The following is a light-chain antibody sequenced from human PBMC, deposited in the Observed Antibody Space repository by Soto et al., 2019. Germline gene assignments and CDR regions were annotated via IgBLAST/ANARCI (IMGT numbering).Light chain of an antibody. V-gene: IGKV3-11*01. CDR2: DAS. Sequence: ETVLTQSPATLSLSAGERATLSCRASQSVSSYLAWYQQKPGQAPRLLIYDASKRATGIPPRFSGSGSATDFTLTISRLEPEDFALYYCQHYGRSPITFGQGTRLEI. CDR3: QHYGRSPIT. CDR1: QSVSSY. J-gene: IGKJ5*01.